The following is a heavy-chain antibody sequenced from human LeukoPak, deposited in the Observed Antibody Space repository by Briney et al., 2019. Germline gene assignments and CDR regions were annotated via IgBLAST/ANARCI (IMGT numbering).Heavy chain of an antibody. D-gene: IGHD3-22*01. J-gene: IGHJ3*02. CDR1: GYSISSGYY. V-gene: IGHV4-38-2*02. CDR2: IYHSGST. CDR3: AREKGDSSATDAFDI. Sequence: SETLSLTCTVSGYSISSGYYWGWIRQPPGKGLAWIGSIYHSGSTYYNPSLTSRVTISVDTSKNQFSLKLSSVTAADTAVYYCAREKGDSSATDAFDIWGQGTMVTVSS.